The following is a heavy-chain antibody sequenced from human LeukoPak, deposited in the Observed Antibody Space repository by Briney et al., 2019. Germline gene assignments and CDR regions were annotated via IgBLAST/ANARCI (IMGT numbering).Heavy chain of an antibody. CDR1: GYTFTSYD. CDR2: MNPNSGNT. D-gene: IGHD4-17*01. V-gene: IGHV1-8*01. J-gene: IGHJ6*02. CDR3: ARAKRYGDPFRAYLNCYGMDV. Sequence: ASVKVSCKASGYTFTSYDINWVRQATGQGLEWMGWMNPNSGNTGYAQKFQGRVTMTRNTSISTAYMELSSLRSEDTAVYYCARAKRYGDPFRAYLNCYGMDVWGQGTTVTVSS.